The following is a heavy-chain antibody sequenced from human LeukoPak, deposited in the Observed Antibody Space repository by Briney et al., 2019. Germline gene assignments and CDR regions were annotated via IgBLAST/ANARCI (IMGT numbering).Heavy chain of an antibody. CDR2: INSDGSST. CDR1: RFTFSTYW. Sequence: PGGSLRLSCAASRFTFSTYWMHWVRQAPGKGLVWVSRINSDGSSTGYADSVKGRFTISRDNSKNTLYLQMNSLRAEDTAVYYCARVTYGSGTYGAFDYWGQGTLVTVSS. J-gene: IGHJ4*02. V-gene: IGHV3-74*01. CDR3: ARVTYGSGTYGAFDY. D-gene: IGHD3-10*01.